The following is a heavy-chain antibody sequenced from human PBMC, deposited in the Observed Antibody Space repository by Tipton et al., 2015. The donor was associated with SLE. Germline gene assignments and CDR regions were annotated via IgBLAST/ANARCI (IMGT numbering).Heavy chain of an antibody. CDR2: IYYSGST. CDR3: ARVGVVVASYFDY. Sequence: TLSLTCTVSGGSISSYYWSWIRQPPGKGLEWIGYIYYSGSTNYNPSPKSRVTISVDTSKNQFSLKLSSVTAADTAVYYCARVGVVVASYFDYWGQGTLVTVSS. D-gene: IGHD2-15*01. J-gene: IGHJ4*02. V-gene: IGHV4-59*01. CDR1: GGSISSYY.